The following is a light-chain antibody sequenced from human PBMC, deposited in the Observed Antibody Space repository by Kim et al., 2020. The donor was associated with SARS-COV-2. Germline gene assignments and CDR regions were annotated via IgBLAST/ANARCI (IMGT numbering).Light chain of an antibody. V-gene: IGLV3-21*04. J-gene: IGLJ3*02. CDR2: YDS. CDR1: NSGSKS. Sequence: PGKTARITCGGNNSGSKSVHWYQQKPGQAPVLVIYYDSDRPSGIPERFSGSNSGNTATLTISRVEAGDEADYYCQVWDSSSDHRVFGGGTKLTVL. CDR3: QVWDSSSDHRV.